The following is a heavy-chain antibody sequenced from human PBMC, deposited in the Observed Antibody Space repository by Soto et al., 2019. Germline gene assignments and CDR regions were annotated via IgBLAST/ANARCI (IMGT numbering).Heavy chain of an antibody. CDR3: ARGRIFGVVSGWFDP. CDR2: IIPILGIA. CDR1: GGTFSSYT. V-gene: IGHV1-69*02. Sequence: QVQLVQSGAEVKKPGSSVKVSCKASGGTFSSYTISWVRQAPGQGLEWMGRIIPILGIANYAQKFQGRVTITADKSTSTAYMELSSLRSEDTAVYYSARGRIFGVVSGWFDPWGQGTLVTVSS. D-gene: IGHD3-3*02. J-gene: IGHJ5*02.